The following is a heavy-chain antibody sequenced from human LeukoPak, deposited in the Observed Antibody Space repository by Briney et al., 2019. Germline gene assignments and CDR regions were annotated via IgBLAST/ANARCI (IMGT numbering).Heavy chain of an antibody. CDR2: ISGSGGST. CDR1: GFTFSSYA. J-gene: IGHJ4*02. Sequence: PGGSLRLSCAASGFTFSSYAMSWVRQAPGKGLEWVSAISGSGGSTYYADSVKGRFTISRDNSKNTLYLQMNSLRAEDTAVYYCTTRSAVAGKGFDYWGQGTLVTVSS. D-gene: IGHD6-19*01. V-gene: IGHV3-23*01. CDR3: TTRSAVAGKGFDY.